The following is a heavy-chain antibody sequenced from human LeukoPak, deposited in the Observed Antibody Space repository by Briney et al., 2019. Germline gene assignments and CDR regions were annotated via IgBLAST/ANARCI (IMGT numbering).Heavy chain of an antibody. V-gene: IGHV1-2*02. D-gene: IGHD3-22*01. Sequence: ASVKVSCKASGYTFTGYYMHWVRQAPGQGHEWMGWINPNSGGTNYAQKFQGRVTMTRDTSISTAYMELSRLRSDDTAVYYCARGLERYDSSGYYSSALRYWGQGTLVTVSS. CDR3: ARGLERYDSSGYYSSALRY. CDR2: INPNSGGT. CDR1: GYTFTGYY. J-gene: IGHJ4*02.